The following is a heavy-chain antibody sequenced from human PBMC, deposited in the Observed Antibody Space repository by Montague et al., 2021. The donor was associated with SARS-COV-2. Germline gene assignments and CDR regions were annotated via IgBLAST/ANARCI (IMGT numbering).Heavy chain of an antibody. CDR1: GFTFSSYA. D-gene: IGHD3-9*01. CDR2: ISHEGSYK. CDR3: ARDLESTGYFDPYYYHDMDV. Sequence: PRLSCAASGFTFSSYALHWVRQAPGKGLEWVADISHEGSYKYYADSVKGRFTISRDNSKNTLYLDMNSLRAEDTALYYCARDLESTGYFDPYYYHDMDVWGQGTTVTVSS. V-gene: IGHV3-30*04. J-gene: IGHJ6*02.